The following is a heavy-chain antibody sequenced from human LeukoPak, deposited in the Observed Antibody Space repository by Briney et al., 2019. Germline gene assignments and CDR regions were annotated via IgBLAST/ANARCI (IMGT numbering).Heavy chain of an antibody. V-gene: IGHV4-61*09. CDR1: GGSISSGSYC. D-gene: IGHD3-9*01. CDR3: AREDYDILTGPIPRGYFDY. CDR2: IYTSGST. J-gene: IGHJ4*02. Sequence: PSETLSLTCTVSGGSISSGSYCWSWIRQPAGKGLEWIGHIYTSGSTNYNPSLKSRVTISVDTSKNQFSLKLSSVTAADTAVYYCAREDYDILTGPIPRGYFDYWGQGTLVTVSS.